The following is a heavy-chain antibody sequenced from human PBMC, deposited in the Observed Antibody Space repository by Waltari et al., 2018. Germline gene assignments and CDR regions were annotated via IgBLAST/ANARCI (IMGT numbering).Heavy chain of an antibody. CDR1: GDILNSYA. V-gene: IGHV1-69*14. CDR2: VIPTFGTT. CDR3: TSNTYYVPDY. D-gene: IGHD1-26*01. Sequence: QVHLVQSGPEVKKPGSSVRVSGKASGDILNSYAIAWVRQAPGQGLEWMGRVIPTFGTTNYAQNFQGRLKITSDTSTTSVTMELSGLKFDDTGIYYCTSNTYYVPDYWGQGTVVNV. J-gene: IGHJ4*02.